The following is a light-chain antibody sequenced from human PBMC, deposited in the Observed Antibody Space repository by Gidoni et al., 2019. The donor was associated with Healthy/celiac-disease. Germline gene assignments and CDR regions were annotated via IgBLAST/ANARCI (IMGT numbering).Light chain of an antibody. CDR2: CAS. J-gene: IGKJ2*01. Sequence: ELVLTQSPCTLSLSPGERATLSCRASQSVSSSYLAWYQQKPDQAPRLLIYCASSRATGIPDRFSGSGSGTDFTLTISRLEPEDFAVYYCQQYGSSPYTFGQGTKLEIK. CDR1: QSVSSSY. V-gene: IGKV3-20*01. CDR3: QQYGSSPYT.